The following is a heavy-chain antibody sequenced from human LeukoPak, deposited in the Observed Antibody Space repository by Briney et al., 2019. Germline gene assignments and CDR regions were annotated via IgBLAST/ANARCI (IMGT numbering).Heavy chain of an antibody. Sequence: PGGSLRLSCAASEFTFSSYWMHWVRQAPGKGLVWVSRVNSDGSSISYADSVKGRFTISRDNAKNTLYLLMNSLGAEDTAVYYCARDYYDSSGYHAYDYWGQGTLVTVSS. V-gene: IGHV3-74*01. CDR1: EFTFSSYW. CDR3: ARDYYDSSGYHAYDY. D-gene: IGHD3-22*01. CDR2: VNSDGSSI. J-gene: IGHJ4*02.